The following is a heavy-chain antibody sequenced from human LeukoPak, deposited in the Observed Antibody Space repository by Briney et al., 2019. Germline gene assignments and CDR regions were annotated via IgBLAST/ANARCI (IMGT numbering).Heavy chain of an antibody. V-gene: IGHV4-4*07. J-gene: IGHJ4*02. CDR3: ASLRERSYYARGFDY. CDR2: IYTSGST. Sequence: SGTLSLTCTVSGGSISSYYWSWIRQPAGKGLEWIGRIYTSGSTNYNPSLKSRVTMSVDTSKNQFSLKLSSVTAADTAVYYCASLRERSYYARGFDYWGQGTLVTVSS. CDR1: GGSISSYY. D-gene: IGHD1-26*01.